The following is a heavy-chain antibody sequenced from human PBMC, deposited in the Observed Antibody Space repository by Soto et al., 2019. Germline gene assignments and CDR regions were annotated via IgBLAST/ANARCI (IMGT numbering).Heavy chain of an antibody. J-gene: IGHJ6*02. CDR3: ARLGYYDSSGYQYYYYGMDV. V-gene: IGHV5-51*01. CDR2: IHPGDSDT. D-gene: IGHD3-22*01. Sequence: GESLKISCKGSGYSFTSYWIGWVRQMPGKGLEWMGIIHPGDSDTRYSPSFQGQVTISADKSISTAYLQWSSLKASDTAMYYCARLGYYDSSGYQYYYYGMDVWGQGTTVTVSS. CDR1: GYSFTSYW.